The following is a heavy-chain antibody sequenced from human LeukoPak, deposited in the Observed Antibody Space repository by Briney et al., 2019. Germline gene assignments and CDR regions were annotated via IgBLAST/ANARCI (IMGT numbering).Heavy chain of an antibody. J-gene: IGHJ4*02. CDR2: IKQDGSEK. CDR3: ARTEIYSYGRFDY. V-gene: IGHV3-7*04. Sequence: PGGSLRLSCGASGFTFSSYWMTWVRQAPGKGLEWVANIKQDGSEKYYVDSVKGRFTISRDNAKNSLYLQMNSLRADDMAVYYCARTEIYSYGRFDYWGQGTLVTVSS. CDR1: GFTFSSYW. D-gene: IGHD5-18*01.